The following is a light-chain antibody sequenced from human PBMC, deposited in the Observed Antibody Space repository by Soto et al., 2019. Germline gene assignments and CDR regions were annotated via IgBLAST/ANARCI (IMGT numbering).Light chain of an antibody. V-gene: IGLV1-40*01. Sequence: QSVLTQPPSVSGAPGQRITISCTGSSSNIGADFDVYWYQQLPGAAPKLLIYGNTNRPSGVPDRFSGSKSGTSASLAITGLQAEDAADYFCQSYDRSLTGVLGTGTKVTV. CDR2: GNT. CDR1: SSNIGADFD. J-gene: IGLJ1*01. CDR3: QSYDRSLTGV.